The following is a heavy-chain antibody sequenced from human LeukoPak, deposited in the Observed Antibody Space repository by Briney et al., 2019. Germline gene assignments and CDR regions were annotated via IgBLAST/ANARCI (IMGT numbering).Heavy chain of an antibody. CDR3: ASTLDYGGNRGDY. CDR1: DVSFTNYY. Sequence: PSETLSLTCAVSDVSFTNYYWTWIRQSPGKGLEWLGEVSHTGNTHYNPSLKSRVTVSVDTSKNQFSLKLSSVTAADTAVYYCASTLDYGGNRGDYWGQGTLVTVSS. D-gene: IGHD4-23*01. V-gene: IGHV4-34*01. CDR2: VSHTGNT. J-gene: IGHJ4*02.